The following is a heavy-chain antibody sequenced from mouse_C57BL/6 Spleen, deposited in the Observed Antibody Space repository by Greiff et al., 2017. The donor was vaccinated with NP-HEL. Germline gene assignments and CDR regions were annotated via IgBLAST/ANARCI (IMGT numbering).Heavy chain of an antibody. CDR2: IHPNSGST. CDR1: GYTFTSYW. J-gene: IGHJ4*01. Sequence: QVQLQQPGAELVKPGASVKLSCKASGYTFTSYWMHWVKQRPGQGLEWIGMIHPNSGSTNYNEKFKSKATLTVDKSSSTAYMQLSSLTSEDSAVYDCARGDGYYPYYYAMDYWGQGTSVTVSS. V-gene: IGHV1-64*01. CDR3: ARGDGYYPYYYAMDY. D-gene: IGHD2-3*01.